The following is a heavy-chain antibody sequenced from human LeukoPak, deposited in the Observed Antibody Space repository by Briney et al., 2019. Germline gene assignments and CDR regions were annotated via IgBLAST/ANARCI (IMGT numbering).Heavy chain of an antibody. D-gene: IGHD1-7*01. CDR3: ARDSYGITGTLGP. Sequence: PGGSLRLSCAASGFTISHYYMSWIRQAPGKGLEWVSYISNSGSIIFYADPVKGRFTISRDNAKNSLYLQMNSLRAEDTAVYYCARDSYGITGTLGPWGQGTLVTVSS. CDR1: GFTISHYY. CDR2: ISNSGSII. V-gene: IGHV3-11*01. J-gene: IGHJ5*02.